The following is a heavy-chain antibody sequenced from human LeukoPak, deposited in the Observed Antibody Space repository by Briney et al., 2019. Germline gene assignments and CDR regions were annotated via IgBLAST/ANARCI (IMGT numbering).Heavy chain of an antibody. CDR1: GYTFTHQW. J-gene: IGHJ4*02. V-gene: IGHV5-51*01. CDR2: IYPRDSDT. D-gene: IGHD3-10*01. CDR3: ARHSDVIGAI. Sequence: ESLTISFKASGYTFTHQWIGWVRQTSGSGLEWMGIIYPRDSDTRYSPSFQGHVSISADTSINTAYLEWSRLEASDTAIYYCARHSDVIGAIWGQGTLVTVSS.